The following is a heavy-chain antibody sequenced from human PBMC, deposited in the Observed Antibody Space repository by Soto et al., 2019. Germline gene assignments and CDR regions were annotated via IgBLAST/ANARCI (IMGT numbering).Heavy chain of an antibody. D-gene: IGHD3-22*01. CDR3: ATRAAYYYDSSAHIDAPAFDI. CDR1: GFTFSSYS. V-gene: IGHV3-48*02. J-gene: IGHJ3*02. CDR2: ISSSSSTI. Sequence: PGGSLRLSCAASGFTFSSYSMNWVRQAPGKGLEWVSYISSSSSTIYYADSVKGRFTISRDNAKNSLYLQMNSLRDEDTAVYYCATRAAYYYDSSAHIDAPAFDIWGQGTMVTVSS.